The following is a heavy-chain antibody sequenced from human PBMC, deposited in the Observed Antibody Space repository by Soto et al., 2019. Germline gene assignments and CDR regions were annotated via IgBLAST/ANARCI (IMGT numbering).Heavy chain of an antibody. Sequence: EVQLLESGGGLVQPGGSLRLSCAASGITFSAYAMNWVRQAPGKGLEWVSAISGGGDSTYYADSVQGRFIISRDNSYNTLYLQMSRLRAEDTAVYYCAKAPPGSTVTTVGPLDYWGQGTLVAVSS. V-gene: IGHV3-23*01. CDR3: AKAPPGSTVTTVGPLDY. CDR1: GITFSAYA. D-gene: IGHD4-17*01. J-gene: IGHJ4*02. CDR2: ISGGGDST.